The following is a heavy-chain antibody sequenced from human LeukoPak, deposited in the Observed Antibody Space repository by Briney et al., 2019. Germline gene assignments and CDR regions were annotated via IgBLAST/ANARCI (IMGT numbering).Heavy chain of an antibody. CDR2: ISGDGGAT. Sequence: GGSLRLSCAASGFTFDDYALHWVHQAPGKGLEWVSLISGDGGATFYADSLKGRFTISRDNSKDSLYPQMNSLRPEDTAFYYCAKDDGSGPYYYYGMDVWGQGTTVTVSS. CDR3: AKDDGSGPYYYYGMDV. V-gene: IGHV3-43*02. J-gene: IGHJ6*02. CDR1: GFTFDDYA.